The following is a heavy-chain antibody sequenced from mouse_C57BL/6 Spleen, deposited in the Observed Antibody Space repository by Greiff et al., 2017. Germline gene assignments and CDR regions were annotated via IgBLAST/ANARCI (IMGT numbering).Heavy chain of an antibody. CDR2: ISDGGSYT. V-gene: IGHV5-4*01. Sequence: EVKLMESGGGLVKPGGSLKLSCAASGFTFSSYAMSWVRQTPDKRLEWVATISDGGSYTYYPDNVKGRFTISRDNAKNNLYLQMSHLKSEDTAMYYCARDGRRSREYFDYWGQGTTLTVSS. J-gene: IGHJ2*01. D-gene: IGHD4-1*01. CDR3: ARDGRRSREYFDY. CDR1: GFTFSSYA.